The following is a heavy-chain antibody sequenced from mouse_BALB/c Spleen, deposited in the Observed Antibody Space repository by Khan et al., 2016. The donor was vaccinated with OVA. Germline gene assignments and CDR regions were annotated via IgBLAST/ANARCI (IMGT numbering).Heavy chain of an antibody. CDR1: GFTFSSYS. CDR2: ISSGGDYT. CDR3: ASYLTGSFAY. D-gene: IGHD4-1*01. J-gene: IGHJ3*01. V-gene: IGHV5-6*01. Sequence: EVELVESGGDLVKPGGSLKLSCAASGFTFSSYSMSWVRQTPDKRLEWVASISSGGDYTYYPDIVKGRFTISRDNAKNTLYLQMSSLKSEDTAMYYCASYLTGSFAYWGQGTLVTVSA.